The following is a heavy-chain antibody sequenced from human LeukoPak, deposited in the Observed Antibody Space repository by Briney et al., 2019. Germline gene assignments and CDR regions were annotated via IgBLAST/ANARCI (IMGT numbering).Heavy chain of an antibody. CDR1: GYSISSGYY. CDR3: ARVARSYYYMDV. J-gene: IGHJ6*03. V-gene: IGHV4-38-2*02. Sequence: SETLSLTCTVSGYSISSGYYWGWIRQPPGKGLEWIGSIYHSGSTYYNPSLKSRVTISVDTSKNQFSLKLSSVTAADTAVYYCARVARSYYYMDVWGKGTTVTVSS. CDR2: IYHSGST.